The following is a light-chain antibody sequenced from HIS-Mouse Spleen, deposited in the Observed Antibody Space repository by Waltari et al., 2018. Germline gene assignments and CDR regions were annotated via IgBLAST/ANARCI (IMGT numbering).Light chain of an antibody. CDR2: EDS. V-gene: IGLV3-10*01. CDR1: ALPKKY. CDR3: YSTDSSGNHRV. Sequence: SYELTQPPSVSVSPGQTARTTCSGAALPKKYAYWYQQKSGPAPLMVIYEDSKRPSGIPERFSGSSSGTMATLTISGAQVEDEADYYCYSTDSSGNHRVFGGGTKLTVL. J-gene: IGLJ2*01.